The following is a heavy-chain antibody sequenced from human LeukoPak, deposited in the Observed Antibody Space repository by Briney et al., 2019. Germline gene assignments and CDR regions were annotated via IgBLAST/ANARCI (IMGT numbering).Heavy chain of an antibody. CDR2: IIPILGIA. CDR1: GGTFSSYA. J-gene: IGHJ4*02. V-gene: IGHV1-69*04. Sequence: GASVKVSCKASGGTFSSYAISWVRQAPGQGLEWMGRIIPILGIANYAQKFRGRVTITADESTSTAYMELSSLRSEDTAVYYCARFVYDSSGYYDSPFDYWGQGTLVTVSS. D-gene: IGHD3-22*01. CDR3: ARFVYDSSGYYDSPFDY.